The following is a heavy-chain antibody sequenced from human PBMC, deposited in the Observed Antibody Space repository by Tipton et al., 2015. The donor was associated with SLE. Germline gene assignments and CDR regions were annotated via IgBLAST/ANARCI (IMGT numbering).Heavy chain of an antibody. CDR3: AKGAPYLDV. CDR2: IYSAGST. CDR1: GFSFTSYA. J-gene: IGHJ6*03. Sequence: SLRLSCAASGFSFTSYAMNWVRQAPGKGLEWVSLIYSAGSTSYADSVKGRFTVSRDTSKNTLYLQMNSLMTEDTALYYCAKGAPYLDVWGKGTTVTVSS. D-gene: IGHD3-16*01. V-gene: IGHV3-23*03.